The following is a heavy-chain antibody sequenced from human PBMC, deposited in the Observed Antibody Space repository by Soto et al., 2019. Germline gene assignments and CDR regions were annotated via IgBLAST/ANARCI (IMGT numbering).Heavy chain of an antibody. Sequence: EVQLVESGGGLVQPGGSLRLSCAVSGITFSPPWMNWVRQTPGKGLEWVAIINQDGTEIIYVDSVKGRFTISRDNAKNSLYLQLNSLCGVDTGVYFCVGGYVWLSVFWGQGTLVTGSS. J-gene: IGHJ4*02. V-gene: IGHV3-7*05. CDR3: VGGYVWLSVF. CDR1: GITFSPPW. D-gene: IGHD3-9*01. CDR2: INQDGTEI.